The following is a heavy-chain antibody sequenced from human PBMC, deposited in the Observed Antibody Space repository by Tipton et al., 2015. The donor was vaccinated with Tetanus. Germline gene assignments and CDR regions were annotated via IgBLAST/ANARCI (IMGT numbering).Heavy chain of an antibody. V-gene: IGHV4-34*01. Sequence: TLSLTCSVSGGSFSGYLWSWVRQPSGKGLEWIGEINHSGTTNYNPSLKSRVTISVDTSKNQFSLKLSSVTAADTAIYYCAREVPAAGHFDSWGQGTLVTVSS. D-gene: IGHD2-2*01. CDR3: AREVPAAGHFDS. CDR1: GGSFSGYL. J-gene: IGHJ4*02. CDR2: INHSGTT.